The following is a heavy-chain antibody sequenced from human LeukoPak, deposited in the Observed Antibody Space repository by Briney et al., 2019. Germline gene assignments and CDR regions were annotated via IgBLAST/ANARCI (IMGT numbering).Heavy chain of an antibody. CDR2: LNSDGSTT. D-gene: IGHD3-16*02. Sequence: GGSLRLSCAASGFTFSSYWMHWVRQAPGKGLVWVSRLNSDGSTTNYADSVKGRFTISRDNSKNTLYLQMDSLRAEDTAVYYCAKIIIIEVDAFDVWGQGTMVTVSS. CDR1: GFTFSSYW. CDR3: AKIIIIEVDAFDV. J-gene: IGHJ3*01. V-gene: IGHV3-74*01.